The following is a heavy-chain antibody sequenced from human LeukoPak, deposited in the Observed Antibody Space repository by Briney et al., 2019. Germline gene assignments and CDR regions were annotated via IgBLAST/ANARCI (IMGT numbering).Heavy chain of an antibody. CDR2: ISAYNGNT. V-gene: IGHV1-18*01. D-gene: IGHD2-2*01. CDR3: AKGYCSSTSCPHYYYGMDV. J-gene: IGHJ6*02. Sequence: ASVKVSCKASGYTFTSYGISWVRQAPGQGLEWMGWISAYNGNTNYAQKLQGRVTMTTDTSTSTAYMELRSLRSDDTAVYYCAKGYCSSTSCPHYYYGMDVWGQGTTVTVSS. CDR1: GYTFTSYG.